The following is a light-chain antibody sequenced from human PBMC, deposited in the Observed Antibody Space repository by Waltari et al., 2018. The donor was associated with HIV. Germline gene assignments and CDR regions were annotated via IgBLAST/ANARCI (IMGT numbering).Light chain of an antibody. J-gene: IGKJ1*01. CDR2: ATS. CDR1: QTVNTW. CDR3: QQAASLPWT. Sequence: IQMAQSPSSVSASVGDRVTITCRANQTVNTWLTWYQQKPGTAPRLLIYATSNLQSGVSERFSGRGSGPNFTLTINSLQPEDFATYYCQQAASLPWTFGQGTKVEMK. V-gene: IGKV1-12*01.